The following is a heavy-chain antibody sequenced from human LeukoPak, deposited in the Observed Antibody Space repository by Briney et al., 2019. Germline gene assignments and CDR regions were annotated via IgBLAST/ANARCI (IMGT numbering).Heavy chain of an antibody. CDR2: ISSSGSTI. J-gene: IGHJ4*02. Sequence: GGSLRLSCAASGFTFRSYAMNWVRQAPGKGLEWVSYISSSGSTIYYGDSVKGRFTISRDNAKNSLYLQMNSLRAEDTAVYYCARVFGVAGYFDYWGQGTLVTVSS. V-gene: IGHV3-48*03. CDR1: GFTFRSYA. CDR3: ARVFGVAGYFDY. D-gene: IGHD6-19*01.